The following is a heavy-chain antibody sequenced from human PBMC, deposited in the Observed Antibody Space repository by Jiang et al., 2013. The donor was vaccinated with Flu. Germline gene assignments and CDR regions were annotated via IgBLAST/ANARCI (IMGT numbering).Heavy chain of an antibody. CDR1: GFSLSTSGVG. CDR3: AHSPDYGGNLFPAKLDY. D-gene: IGHD4-23*01. V-gene: IGHV2-5*01. Sequence: KPTQTLTLTCTFSGFSLSTSGVGVGWIRQPPGKALEWLALIYWNDDKRYSPSLKSRLTITKDTSKNQVVLTMTNMDPVDTATYYCAHSPDYGGNLFPAKLDYWGQGTLVTVSS. CDR2: IYWNDDK. J-gene: IGHJ4*02.